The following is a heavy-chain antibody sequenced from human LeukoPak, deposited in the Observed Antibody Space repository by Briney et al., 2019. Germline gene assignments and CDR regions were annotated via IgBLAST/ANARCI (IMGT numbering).Heavy chain of an antibody. J-gene: IGHJ4*02. CDR2: IYYSGNT. D-gene: IGHD2/OR15-2a*01. CDR1: GASISGPTYY. CDR3: ARVDYGNSPHWDQQGRLWFDY. V-gene: IGHV4-39*07. Sequence: PSETLSLTCTVSGASISGPTYYWGWIRQPPGKGLEWIGTIYYSGNTHYNPSLKSRVIISVDTSKNQFSLNLSSVTAADTAMYYCARVDYGNSPHWDQQGRLWFDYWDQGSLVTVSS.